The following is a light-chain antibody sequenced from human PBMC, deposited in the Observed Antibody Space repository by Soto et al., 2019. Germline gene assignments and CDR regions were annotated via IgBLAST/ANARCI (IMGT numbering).Light chain of an antibody. J-gene: IGKJ1*01. CDR2: AAS. V-gene: IGKV1-6*01. CDR3: LQDYNYPRA. Sequence: SQMTQSPSTLSASVGDRVTIACRASQGIRNELGWYQQKPGKAPKLLIYAASSLQSGVPSRFSGSASGTDFTLTISSLQPEDFATYYCLQDYNYPRAFGQGTKVDIK. CDR1: QGIRNE.